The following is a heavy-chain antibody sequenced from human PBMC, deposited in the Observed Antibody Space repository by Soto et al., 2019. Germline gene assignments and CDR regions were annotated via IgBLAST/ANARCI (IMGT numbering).Heavy chain of an antibody. D-gene: IGHD3-10*01. Sequence: QVQLQQWGAGLLKPSETLSLTCAVYGGSFSGYYWSWIRQPPGKGLEWIGEINHSGSTNYNPSLKSRVTISVDTSKNQFALKLSSVTAADTAVYYCARRPVRGVRYYYYMDVWGKGTTVTVSS. J-gene: IGHJ6*03. V-gene: IGHV4-34*01. CDR2: INHSGST. CDR3: ARRPVRGVRYYYYMDV. CDR1: GGSFSGYY.